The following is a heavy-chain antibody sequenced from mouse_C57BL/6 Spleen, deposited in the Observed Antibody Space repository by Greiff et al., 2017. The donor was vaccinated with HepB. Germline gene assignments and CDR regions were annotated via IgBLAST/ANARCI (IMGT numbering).Heavy chain of an antibody. J-gene: IGHJ3*01. V-gene: IGHV1-26*01. CDR1: GYTFTDYY. D-gene: IGHD2-12*01. Sequence: EVQLQQSGPELVKPGASVKISCKASGYTFTDYYMNWVKQSHGKSLEWIGDINPNNGGTSYNQKFKGKATLTVDKSSSTAYMELRSLTSEDSAVYYCASVRWFAYWGQGTLLTVSA. CDR3: ASVRWFAY. CDR2: INPNNGGT.